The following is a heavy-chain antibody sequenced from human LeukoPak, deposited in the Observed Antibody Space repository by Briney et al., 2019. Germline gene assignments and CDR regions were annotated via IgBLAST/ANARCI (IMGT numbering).Heavy chain of an antibody. CDR2: IYYSGST. D-gene: IGHD6-13*01. CDR3: SRVREATIAPFFDY. J-gene: IGHJ4*02. V-gene: IGHV4-31*03. Sequence: SETLSLTCTVSGDSISSGDYYWTWIRQHPGKGLEWIGCIYYSGSTYYNLSLKSRVIISADTSKNHFSLKLSSVTAADTAVYYCSRVREATIAPFFDYWGQGILVTVSS. CDR1: GDSISSGDYY.